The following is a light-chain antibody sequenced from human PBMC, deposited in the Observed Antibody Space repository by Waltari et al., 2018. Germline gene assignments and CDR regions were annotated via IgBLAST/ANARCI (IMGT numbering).Light chain of an antibody. CDR1: DLGEKY. Sequence: SYKVTQPPSVSVSPGQTATITFSVDDLGEKYTCWYQQKPGHPPKLIIYQDSQRPSGIHARFSGSNSGKTATLTISGTQAMDEADYHCQAWDTTSLEYVFGTGTKLTVL. CDR3: QAWDTTSLEYV. J-gene: IGLJ1*01. CDR2: QDS. V-gene: IGLV3-1*01.